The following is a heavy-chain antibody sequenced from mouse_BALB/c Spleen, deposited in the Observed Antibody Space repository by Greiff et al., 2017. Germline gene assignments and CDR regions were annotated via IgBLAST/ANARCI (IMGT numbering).Heavy chain of an antibody. CDR2: ISYDGSN. J-gene: IGHJ2*01. V-gene: IGHV3-6*02. CDR1: GYSITSGYY. Sequence: DVKLVESGPGLVKPSQSLSLTCSVTGYSITSGYYWNWIRQFPGNKLEWMGYISYDGSNNYNPSLKNRISITRDTSKNQFFLKLNSVTTEDTATYYCARDGGYYYWGQGTTLTVSS. CDR3: ARDGGYYY. D-gene: IGHD2-3*01.